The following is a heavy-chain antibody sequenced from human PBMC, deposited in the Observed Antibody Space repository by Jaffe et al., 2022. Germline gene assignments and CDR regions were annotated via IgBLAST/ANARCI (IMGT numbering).Heavy chain of an antibody. V-gene: IGHV4-59*01. CDR2: IYYSGST. CDR1: GGSISSYY. Sequence: QVQLQESGPGLMKPSETLSLTCAVSGGSISSYYWSWIRQPPGKGLEWIGYIYYSGSTNYNPSLKSRVTISVDTSKNQFSLELSSVTAADTAVYYCAREGRFYGDYANYYIDVWGKGTTVTVSS. D-gene: IGHD4-17*01. J-gene: IGHJ6*03. CDR3: AREGRFYGDYANYYIDV.